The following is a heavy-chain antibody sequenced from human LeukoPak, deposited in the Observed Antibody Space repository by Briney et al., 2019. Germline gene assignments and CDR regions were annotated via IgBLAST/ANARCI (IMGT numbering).Heavy chain of an antibody. CDR1: GPSISGYY. CDR2: IYYSGST. V-gene: IGHV4-59*01. CDR3: ARCLSRCNNGFDI. Sequence: SVTVSLTCSVSGPSISGYYWMWLPQPRGKGLEWFGHIYYSGSTTYNPSLKSRVTILVDSSKNQFFLRLSSVAAAGQAVYYCARCLSRCNNGFDIWGQGTMVTVSS. D-gene: IGHD2/OR15-2a*01. J-gene: IGHJ3*02.